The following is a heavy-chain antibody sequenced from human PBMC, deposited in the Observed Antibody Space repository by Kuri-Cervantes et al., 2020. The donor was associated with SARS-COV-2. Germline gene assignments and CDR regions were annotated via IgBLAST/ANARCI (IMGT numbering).Heavy chain of an antibody. CDR2: INPDGSYT. CDR1: GLIFSNYA. J-gene: IGHJ4*02. CDR3: VRDGDHWNFDY. D-gene: IGHD1-1*01. V-gene: IGHV3-74*01. Sequence: GESLKISCAASGLIFSNYAMNWVRQAPGKGLVWVSRINPDGSYTNNADSVKGRFTLSRDSAKNMLFLQMNSLRAEDTAVYYCVRDGDHWNFDYWGQGTLVTVSS.